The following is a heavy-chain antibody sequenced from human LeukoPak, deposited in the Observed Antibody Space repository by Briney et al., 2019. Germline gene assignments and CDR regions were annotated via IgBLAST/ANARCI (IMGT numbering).Heavy chain of an antibody. D-gene: IGHD5-18*01. CDR1: VFTFDVYA. V-gene: IGHV3-9*01. CDR3: AKAGGVHLWSLIDY. Sequence: GRCLRLSCAASVFTFDVYAIHWVRQAPGKGLEGGSGIRGSGISRNSGNIDYADSVKGRFTISRDNSKNSIYLQKNRLSGEETALYYCAKAGGVHLWSLIDYWGQGTLVTVS. CDR2: ISRNSGNI. J-gene: IGHJ4*02.